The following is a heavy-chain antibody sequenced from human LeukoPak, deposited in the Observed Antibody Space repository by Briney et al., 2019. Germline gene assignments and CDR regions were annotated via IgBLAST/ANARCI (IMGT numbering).Heavy chain of an antibody. J-gene: IGHJ6*03. CDR2: INPSGGST. CDR1: GYTFTSYY. V-gene: IGHV1-46*01. D-gene: IGHD6-19*01. Sequence: ASVKVSCKASGYTFTSYYMHWVRQAPGQGLEWMGIINPSGGSTSYAQKFQGRVTMTRDMSTSTVYMELSSLRSEDTAVYYCARDYGRQAWLLRSGVRYMDVWGKGTTVTVSS. CDR3: ARDYGRQAWLLRSGVRYMDV.